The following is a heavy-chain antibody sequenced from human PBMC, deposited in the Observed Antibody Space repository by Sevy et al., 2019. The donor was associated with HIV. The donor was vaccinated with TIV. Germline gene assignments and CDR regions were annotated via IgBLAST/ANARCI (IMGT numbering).Heavy chain of an antibody. D-gene: IGHD2-15*01. Sequence: GGSLRLSCAASGFTFRSYVMSWVRQAPGKGLEWVSGISGSGGSTYYADSVKGRFTISRDNSKNTLYLQMNSLRAEDTAVYYCAKAKTVAAGFDYWGQGTLVTVPS. V-gene: IGHV3-23*01. CDR2: ISGSGGST. J-gene: IGHJ4*02. CDR1: GFTFRSYV. CDR3: AKAKTVAAGFDY.